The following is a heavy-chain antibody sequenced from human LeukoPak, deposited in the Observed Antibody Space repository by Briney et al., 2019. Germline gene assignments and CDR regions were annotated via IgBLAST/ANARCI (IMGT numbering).Heavy chain of an antibody. CDR1: GTPISSNNW. CDR2: IYHSGST. Sequence: SGTLSLTCAVSGTPISSNNWWWSWVRQPPGKGLEWIGEIYHSGSTNYNPSLKSRVTMSVDRSKNQFSLKLSSVTAADTAVYYCASGPLNGPTVESYWGQGTLVTVSS. D-gene: IGHD4-23*01. V-gene: IGHV4-4*02. J-gene: IGHJ4*02. CDR3: ASGPLNGPTVESY.